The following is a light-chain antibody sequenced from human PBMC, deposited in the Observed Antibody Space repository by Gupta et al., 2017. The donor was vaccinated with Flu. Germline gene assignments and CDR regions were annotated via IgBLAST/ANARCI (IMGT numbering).Light chain of an antibody. Sequence: SVLTQPPSASGTPGPRVTASCSGSSSNIGSHPVNWYQQLPGTAPKLLIYSNNQRPSGVPDRFSGSKSGTSASLASSRLQSEDEADYYCAAWDDSLNGSWVFGGGTKLTVL. V-gene: IGLV1-44*01. J-gene: IGLJ3*02. CDR2: SNN. CDR3: AAWDDSLNGSWV. CDR1: SSNIGSHP.